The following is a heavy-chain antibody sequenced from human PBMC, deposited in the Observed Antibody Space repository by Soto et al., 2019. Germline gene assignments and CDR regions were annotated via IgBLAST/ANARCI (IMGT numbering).Heavy chain of an antibody. CDR1: GGTFSSYT. CDR3: ARFSDYGDYYFDY. V-gene: IGHV1-69*02. J-gene: IGHJ4*02. Sequence: GASVKVSCKASGGTFSSYTISWVRQAPGQGLEWMGRVIPILGIANYAQKFQGRVTITADKSTSTAYMELSSLRSEDTAVYYCARFSDYGDYYFDYWGQGTLVTVSS. CDR2: VIPILGIA. D-gene: IGHD4-17*01.